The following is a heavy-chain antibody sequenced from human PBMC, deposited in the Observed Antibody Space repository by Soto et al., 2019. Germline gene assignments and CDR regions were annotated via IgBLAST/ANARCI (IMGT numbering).Heavy chain of an antibody. CDR2: INPNSGGT. CDR1: GYTFTGYY. V-gene: IGHV1-2*04. D-gene: IGHD3-22*01. J-gene: IGHJ3*02. Sequence: QVQLVQSGAEVKKPGASVKVSCKASGYTFTGYYMHWVRQAPGQGLEWMGWINPNSGGTNYAQKFQGWVNMPRETSISTAYMELSRLRSDDTAVYYCARVQRDGYYDSSGYYFLDAFDIWGQGTMVTVSS. CDR3: ARVQRDGYYDSSGYYFLDAFDI.